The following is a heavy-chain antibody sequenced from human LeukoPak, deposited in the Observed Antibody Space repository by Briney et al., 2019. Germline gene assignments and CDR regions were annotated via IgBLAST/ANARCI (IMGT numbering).Heavy chain of an antibody. D-gene: IGHD5-18*01. CDR2: IYSSGST. Sequence: PGGSLRLSCAASGFTVSNNYMTWVRQAPGKGLEWVSVIYSSGSTYYADSVKSRFTIPRDTSKNTLYLQMNSLRAEDTAVYYCARDRGYNYAYSFDYWGQGTLVTVSS. J-gene: IGHJ4*02. CDR3: ARDRGYNYAYSFDY. V-gene: IGHV3-53*01. CDR1: GFTVSNNY.